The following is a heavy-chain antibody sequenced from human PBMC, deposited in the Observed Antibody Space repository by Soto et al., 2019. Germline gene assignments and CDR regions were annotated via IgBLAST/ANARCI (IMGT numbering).Heavy chain of an antibody. CDR3: ASHNDYGDYFFDY. CDR1: GGSISSGGYY. V-gene: IGHV4-31*03. CDR2: IYYSGST. J-gene: IGHJ4*02. D-gene: IGHD4-17*01. Sequence: SETLSLTCTVSGGSISSGGYYWSWIRQHPGKGLEWIGYIYYSGSTYYNPSLKSRVTISVDTSKNQFSLKLSSVTAADTAVYYCASHNDYGDYFFDYWGQGTLVTVSS.